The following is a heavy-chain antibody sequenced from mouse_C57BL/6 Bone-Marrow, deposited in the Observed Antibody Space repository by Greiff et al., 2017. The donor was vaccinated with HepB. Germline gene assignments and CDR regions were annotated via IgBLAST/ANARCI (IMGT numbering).Heavy chain of an antibody. Sequence: VQLQQSGAELVRPGASVKLSCSASGFNIKDDYMHWVKQRPERGLEWIGWIDPENGDTEYASKFQSKATITADTSSNTAYLQLSSLASEDTAVYYCTTEAYWGQGTLVTVSA. CDR2: IDPENGDT. CDR1: GFNIKDDY. CDR3: TTEAY. V-gene: IGHV14-4*01. J-gene: IGHJ3*01.